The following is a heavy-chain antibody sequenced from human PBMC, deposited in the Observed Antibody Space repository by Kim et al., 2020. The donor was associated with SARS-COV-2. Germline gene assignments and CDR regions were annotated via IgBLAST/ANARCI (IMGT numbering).Heavy chain of an antibody. CDR3: ARDRGIQLWFNYYYGMDV. Sequence: EWVAVISYDASNKYYADSVKGRFTISRDNSKNTLYLQMNSLRAEDTAVYYCARDRGIQLWFNYYYGMDVWGQGTTVTVSS. D-gene: IGHD5-18*01. V-gene: IGHV3-30*01. J-gene: IGHJ6*02. CDR2: ISYDASNK.